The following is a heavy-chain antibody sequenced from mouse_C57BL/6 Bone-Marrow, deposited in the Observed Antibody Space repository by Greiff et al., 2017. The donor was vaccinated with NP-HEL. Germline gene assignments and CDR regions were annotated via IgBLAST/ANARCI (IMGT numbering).Heavy chain of an antibody. CDR1: GFNIKDDY. CDR2: IDPENGDT. Sequence: VQLKQSGAELVRPGASVKLSCTASGFNIKDDYMHWVKQRPEQGLEWIGWIDPENGDTEYASKFQGKATITADTSSNTAYLQLSSLTSEDTAVYYCTRGWDGAWFAYWGQGTLVTVSA. J-gene: IGHJ3*01. D-gene: IGHD4-1*01. V-gene: IGHV14-4*01. CDR3: TRGWDGAWFAY.